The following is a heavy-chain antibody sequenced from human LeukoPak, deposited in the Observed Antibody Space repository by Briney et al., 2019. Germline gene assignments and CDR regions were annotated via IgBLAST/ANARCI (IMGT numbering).Heavy chain of an antibody. CDR2: VYHSGST. CDR1: GYSISSGYY. V-gene: IGHV4-38-2*02. D-gene: IGHD3-22*01. Sequence: PSETLSLTCTVSGYSISSGYYWGWIWQPPGKGLEWIGSVYHSGSTYYNPSLKSRVTISVDTSKNQFSLKLSSVTAADTAVYYCARDLLYYSDSSVSPPYYFDYWGQGTLVTVSS. CDR3: ARDLLYYSDSSVSPPYYFDY. J-gene: IGHJ4*02.